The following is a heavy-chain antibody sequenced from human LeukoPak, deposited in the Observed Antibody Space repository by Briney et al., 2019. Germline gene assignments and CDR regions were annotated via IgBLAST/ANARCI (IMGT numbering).Heavy chain of an antibody. J-gene: IGHJ2*01. CDR1: GFTFSAYP. CDR2: ISNRGAAT. Sequence: GGSLRLSCVGSGFTFSAYPMTWVRQAPGQGLEGVSGISNRGAATYYADPVKGRFTISRDDSKNTLYLQMNSLRADDTAVYYCAKVRAEGVWYFDLWGRGSLVTVSS. V-gene: IGHV3-23*01. CDR3: AKVRAEGVWYFDL. D-gene: IGHD3-16*01.